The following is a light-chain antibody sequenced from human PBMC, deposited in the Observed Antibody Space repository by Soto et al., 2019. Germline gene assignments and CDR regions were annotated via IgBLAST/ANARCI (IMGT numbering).Light chain of an antibody. J-gene: IGKJ1*01. CDR2: AAS. V-gene: IGKV1-39*01. Sequence: DIQMTQSPSSLSASVGDRVTITCRASESISTDLNWYQQKPGRAPRLLIFAASSLHGGVPPRFSGSGSGTDFTLTITSLQAEDFATYYCQQSSNPLGTFGPGNRVDIK. CDR3: QQSSNPLGT. CDR1: ESISTD.